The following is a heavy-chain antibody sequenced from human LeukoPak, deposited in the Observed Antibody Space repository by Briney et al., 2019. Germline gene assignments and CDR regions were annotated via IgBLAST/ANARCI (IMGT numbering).Heavy chain of an antibody. CDR3: ARLPSKGGPMGHNWFDP. Sequence: SETLSLTCAIYGGSFSGYFWSWFRQPPGKGLEWIGEINRSGSTNYNSSLSLKSRVTISVDTSKNQFSLKLSSVTAADTAVYYCARLPSKGGPMGHNWFDPWGQGTLVTVSS. CDR2: INRSGST. CDR1: GGSFSGYF. V-gene: IGHV4-34*01. D-gene: IGHD3-10*01. J-gene: IGHJ5*02.